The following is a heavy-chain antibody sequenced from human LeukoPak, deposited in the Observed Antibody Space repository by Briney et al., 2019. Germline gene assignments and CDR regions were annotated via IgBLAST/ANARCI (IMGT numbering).Heavy chain of an antibody. CDR3: ARDSSGWFRVGAFDI. CDR2: ISAYNGNT. V-gene: IGHV1-18*01. D-gene: IGHD6-19*01. CDR1: GYTFTSYG. Sequence: ASVKVSCKASGYTFTSYGISWVRQAPGQGLEWMGWISAYNGNTNYAQKLQGRVTMTTDTSTSTAYMELRSLRSDDTAVYYCARDSSGWFRVGAFDIWGQGTMVTVSS. J-gene: IGHJ3*02.